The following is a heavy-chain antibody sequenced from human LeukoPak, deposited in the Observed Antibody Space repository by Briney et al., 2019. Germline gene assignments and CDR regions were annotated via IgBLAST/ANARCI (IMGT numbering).Heavy chain of an antibody. V-gene: IGHV4-30-2*01. CDR3: ARVPLGWDPDFYFDL. Sequence: PSETLFLTCTVSGNSINFENYYWSWIRQPPGKGLEWIGYIYHTGSTYYSPSLKSRVAISVDRSKNQFSLNLNSVTAADTAVYYCARVPLGWDPDFYFDLWGRGTLVTVSS. D-gene: IGHD1-26*01. CDR2: IYHTGST. CDR1: GNSINFENYY. J-gene: IGHJ2*01.